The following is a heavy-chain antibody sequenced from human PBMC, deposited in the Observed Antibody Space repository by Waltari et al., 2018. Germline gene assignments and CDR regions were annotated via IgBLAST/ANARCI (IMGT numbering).Heavy chain of an antibody. Sequence: EVQLVEYGGGLVKPGGSLRLSCAASGFTFSSYSMNWVRQAPGKGLEWVSSISSSSSYIYYADSVKGRFTISRDNAKNSLYLQMNSLRAEDTAVYYCASVMVQGKPHDYWGQGTLVTVSS. CDR1: GFTFSSYS. D-gene: IGHD3-10*01. J-gene: IGHJ4*02. CDR2: ISSSSSYI. CDR3: ASVMVQGKPHDY. V-gene: IGHV3-21*01.